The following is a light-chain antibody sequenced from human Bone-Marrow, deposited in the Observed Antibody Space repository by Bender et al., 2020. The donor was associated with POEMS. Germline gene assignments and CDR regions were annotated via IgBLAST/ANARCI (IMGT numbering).Light chain of an antibody. Sequence: QSALTQPASVSGSPGQSITISCTGTRSDIGAYDYVSWYQQHPGKAPKLLIYDVTTRPSGVPDRFSGSKSGTSASLAITGLQAEDEGDYYCQSYDNSLGGWVFGGGTKLTVL. CDR1: RSDIGAYDY. CDR2: DVT. J-gene: IGLJ3*02. V-gene: IGLV2-14*03. CDR3: QSYDNSLGGWV.